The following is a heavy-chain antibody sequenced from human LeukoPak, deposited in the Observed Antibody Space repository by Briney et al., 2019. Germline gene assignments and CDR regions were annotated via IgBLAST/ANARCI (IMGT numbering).Heavy chain of an antibody. CDR1: GFTFSNYW. CDR2: IRKDGTEK. Sequence: GQSLRLSCAASGFTFSNYWISWVRHPPGKGLEWVANIRKDGTEKNYVSSVRGRFTISRDNAKNSLYLQMNSLRAEDTAVYYCARHYDILTGTFPYYWGQGTLVTVSS. D-gene: IGHD3-9*01. CDR3: ARHYDILTGTFPYY. J-gene: IGHJ4*02. V-gene: IGHV3-7*03.